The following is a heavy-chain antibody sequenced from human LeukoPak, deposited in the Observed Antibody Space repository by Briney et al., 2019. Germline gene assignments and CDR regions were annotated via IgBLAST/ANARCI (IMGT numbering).Heavy chain of an antibody. CDR3: ASGVLAAMVPDY. J-gene: IGHJ4*02. D-gene: IGHD5-18*01. V-gene: IGHV3-74*01. CDR1: GFTFSSYW. Sequence: PGGSLRRSCAASGFTFSSYWMHWVRQAPGKGLVWISRISGGGSATSYADSVKGRFTISRDNAQNTLYLQMNSLRPEDTAVYYCASGVLAAMVPDYWGQGILVTVSS. CDR2: ISGGGSAT.